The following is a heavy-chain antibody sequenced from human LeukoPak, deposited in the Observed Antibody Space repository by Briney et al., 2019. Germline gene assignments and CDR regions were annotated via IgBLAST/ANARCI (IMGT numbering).Heavy chain of an antibody. CDR1: GYTFTSSD. V-gene: IGHV1-8*01. Sequence: ASVKVSCKASGYTFTSSDINWVRQATGHGLEWMGWMNPNSGNTGYAQKFQGRVTMTKNTSISTAYMELSSLRSEDTAVYYCATELIYSGHPSYWGQGTLVTVSS. CDR2: MNPNSGNT. D-gene: IGHD5-12*01. J-gene: IGHJ4*02. CDR3: ATELIYSGHPSY.